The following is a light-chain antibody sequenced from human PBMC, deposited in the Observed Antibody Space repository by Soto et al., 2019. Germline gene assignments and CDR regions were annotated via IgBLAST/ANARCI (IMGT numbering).Light chain of an antibody. CDR2: KAS. J-gene: IGKJ2*02. CDR3: QQYNSYSRT. CDR1: QSISSR. Sequence: DIQMTQSPSTLSASVGDRVTITCRASQSISSRLAWYQQKPGKAPKLLIYKASSLESGVPSRFSGSGSGTAFTLTISSLQPDDFATYYCQQYNSYSRTFGQGTKLEIK. V-gene: IGKV1-5*03.